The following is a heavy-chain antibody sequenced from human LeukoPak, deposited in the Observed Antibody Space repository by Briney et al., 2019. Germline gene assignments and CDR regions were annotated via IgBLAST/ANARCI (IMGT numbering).Heavy chain of an antibody. J-gene: IGHJ4*02. CDR1: GFTFCNYW. Sequence: GGSLRLSCVASGFTFCNYWMSWVRQAPGKGLEWVANIKQGGSEKYYVDSVKGRFTISRDNAKNSLYLQMNSLRAEDTAVYYCARDNAAVPGGDYWGQGTLVTVSS. CDR3: ARDNAAVPGGDY. D-gene: IGHD6-19*01. V-gene: IGHV3-7*01. CDR2: IKQGGSEK.